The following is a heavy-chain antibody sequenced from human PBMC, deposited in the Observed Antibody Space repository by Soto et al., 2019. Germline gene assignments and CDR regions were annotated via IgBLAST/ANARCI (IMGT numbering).Heavy chain of an antibody. Sequence: QITLKESGPTLVKPTQTLTLTCTFSGFSLSSTRMAVGWIRQPPGKALEWLALIYWDEEKRYSPFLKSRLTITKDTSKNQLVLTMSNMDPVDTARYYCAHIVVAGLGYYFDYWGQGTLVTVSS. CDR2: IYWDEEK. V-gene: IGHV2-5*02. D-gene: IGHD6-19*01. CDR3: AHIVVAGLGYYFDY. CDR1: GFSLSSTRMA. J-gene: IGHJ4*02.